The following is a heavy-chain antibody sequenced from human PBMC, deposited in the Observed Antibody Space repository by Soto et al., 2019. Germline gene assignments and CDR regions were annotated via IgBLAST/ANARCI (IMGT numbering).Heavy chain of an antibody. CDR1: GGSFSGYY. CDR2: INHSGST. J-gene: IGHJ6*03. CDR3: ARASKGTYSNYEHGYMDV. D-gene: IGHD4-4*01. Sequence: PSETLSLTCAVYGGSFSGYYWSWIRQPPGKGLEWIGEINHSGSTNYNPSLKSRVTISVDTSKNQFSLKLSSVTAADTAVYYCARASKGTYSNYEHGYMDVWGKGTTVTVSS. V-gene: IGHV4-34*01.